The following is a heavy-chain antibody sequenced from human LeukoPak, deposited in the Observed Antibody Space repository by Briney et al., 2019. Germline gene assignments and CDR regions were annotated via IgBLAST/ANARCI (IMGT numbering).Heavy chain of an antibody. V-gene: IGHV3-7*01. CDR3: ARYFNSNGYFSLRGDY. CDR1: GFTFSTYW. CDR2: IQQDGSHI. Sequence: GGSLRLSCAASGFTFSTYWMMWVRQAPGKGLEWVASIQQDGSHIYYVDSVKGRFTVSRDNAKNSLYQQMNSLRVEDTAVYYCARYFNSNGYFSLRGDYWGQGTLATVSS. J-gene: IGHJ4*02. D-gene: IGHD3-22*01.